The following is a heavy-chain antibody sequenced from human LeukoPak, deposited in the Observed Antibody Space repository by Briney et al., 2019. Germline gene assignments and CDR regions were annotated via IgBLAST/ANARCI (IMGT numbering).Heavy chain of an antibody. J-gene: IGHJ3*02. CDR3: ARSRSGYGYEHGAFEI. D-gene: IGHD5-12*01. CDR1: NDSISNYY. CDR2: IDYRGST. V-gene: IGHV4-59*01. Sequence: SETLSLTCTVSNDSISNYYWSWIRQPPGKGLEWIAYIDYRGSTTNNPSLRGRITISVDTSRNQFSLKLRSVTAADTAVYYCARSRSGYGYEHGAFEIWGQGTMVTVYS.